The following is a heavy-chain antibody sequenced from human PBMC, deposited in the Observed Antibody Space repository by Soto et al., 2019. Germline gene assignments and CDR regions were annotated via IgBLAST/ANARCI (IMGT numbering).Heavy chain of an antibody. J-gene: IGHJ3*02. Sequence: PGGSLRLSCAASGFTFSDYYMSWIRQAPGKGLEWVSYISSSGSTIYYADSVKGRFTVSRDNAKSSLYLQMNSLRAEDTAVYYCASGSPAASDAFDIWGQGTMVTVSS. V-gene: IGHV3-11*01. CDR3: ASGSPAASDAFDI. CDR1: GFTFSDYY. D-gene: IGHD1-26*01. CDR2: ISSSGSTI.